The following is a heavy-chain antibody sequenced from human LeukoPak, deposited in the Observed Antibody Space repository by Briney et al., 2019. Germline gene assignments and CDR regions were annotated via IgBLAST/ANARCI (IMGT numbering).Heavy chain of an antibody. Sequence: GASLTLSCAASGLTFCSYWVRWARHAPGKGLEWVAYIKQDGSEKYYGVCVEGRLSITRDNHRNPLYPQMNRQRAEDSCVYRCGGDPGYSYGAPFDYWGQGTLVTVSS. CDR1: GLTFCSYW. D-gene: IGHD5-18*01. CDR3: GGDPGYSYGAPFDY. CDR2: IKQDGSEK. V-gene: IGHV3-7*01. J-gene: IGHJ4*02.